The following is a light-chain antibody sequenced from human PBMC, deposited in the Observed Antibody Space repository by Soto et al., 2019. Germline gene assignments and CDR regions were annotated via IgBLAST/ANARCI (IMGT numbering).Light chain of an antibody. Sequence: QAVVTQEPSLTVSPGGTVTLTCASSTGAVTSSYYPNWFQQKPGQAPRALIYSTSDKNSWTPARFSGSLLGGKAALTLSGVQPEDEAEYYCLLYCGDAQRWVFGAGTKLTVL. V-gene: IGLV7-43*01. CDR3: LLYCGDAQRWV. CDR1: TGAVTSSYY. CDR2: STS. J-gene: IGLJ3*02.